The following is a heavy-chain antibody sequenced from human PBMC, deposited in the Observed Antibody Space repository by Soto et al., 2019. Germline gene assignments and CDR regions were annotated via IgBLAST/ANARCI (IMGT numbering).Heavy chain of an antibody. D-gene: IGHD4-17*01. Sequence: GGSLRLSCAGSGFTFASYAMTWVRQAPGKGLESVAGLYGNSGGIQYSDSVKGRFTISRDNSKNIVYLQMNSLRVEDTAVYFCAKDAVPGDGVWIMDHWGQGTLVTVSS. CDR3: AKDAVPGDGVWIMDH. V-gene: IGHV3-23*01. CDR2: LYGNSGGI. J-gene: IGHJ4*02. CDR1: GFTFASYA.